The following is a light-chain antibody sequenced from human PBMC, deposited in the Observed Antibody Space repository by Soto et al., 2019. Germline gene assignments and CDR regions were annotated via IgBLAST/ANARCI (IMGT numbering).Light chain of an antibody. CDR3: QQRSNLPPT. J-gene: IGKJ5*01. CDR2: DAS. V-gene: IGKV3-11*01. CDR1: QSVSSY. Sequence: EIVLTQSPATLSLSPGERATLSCRASQSVSSYLAWYRQIPGQAPRLLIYDASKRATGIPDRFSGGGSGTDFTLTISSLEPEDFAVYSCQQRSNLPPTFGQGTRVEIK.